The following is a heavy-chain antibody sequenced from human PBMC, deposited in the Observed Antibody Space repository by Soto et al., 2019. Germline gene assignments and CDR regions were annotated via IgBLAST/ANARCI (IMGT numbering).Heavy chain of an antibody. CDR3: ARDPRGGWSAGIDY. Sequence: QVQLVQYGAEVKKPGASVKVSCKASGYSFDGYGMPWVRQARGQRSEWMGWINTGNGDTKYPQKFQGRVTLTRDTFAITAYMEVNTLKSEDTAVYYCARDPRGGWSAGIDYWGQGSLVTVSS. CDR1: GYSFDGYG. D-gene: IGHD6-19*01. CDR2: INTGNGDT. J-gene: IGHJ4*02. V-gene: IGHV1-3*04.